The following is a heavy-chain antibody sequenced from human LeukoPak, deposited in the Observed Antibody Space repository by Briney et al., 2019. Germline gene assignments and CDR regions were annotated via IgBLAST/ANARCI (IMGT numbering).Heavy chain of an antibody. CDR3: ARATGSGRRFDY. V-gene: IGHV4-59*12. CDR1: GGSISSYY. J-gene: IGHJ4*02. CDR2: IYYSGST. Sequence: KASETLSLTCTVSGGSISSYYWSWIRQPPGKGLDWIGYIYYSGSTYYNPSLKSRVTISVDTSKNQFSLKLSSVTAADTAVYYCARATGSGRRFDYWGQGTLVTVSS. D-gene: IGHD6-19*01.